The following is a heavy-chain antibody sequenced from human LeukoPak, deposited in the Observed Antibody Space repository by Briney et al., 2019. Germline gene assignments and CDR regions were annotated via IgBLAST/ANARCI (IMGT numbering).Heavy chain of an antibody. CDR1: GGSISSSSYY. J-gene: IGHJ4*02. V-gene: IGHV4-39*07. CDR2: INHSGST. D-gene: IGHD3-16*02. CDR3: ARGGDYVWGSYRY. Sequence: PSETLSLTCTVSGGSISSSSYYWGWIRQPPGKGLEWIGEINHSGSTNYNPSLKSRVTISVDTSKNQFSLKLSSVTAADTAVYYCARGGDYVWGSYRYWGQGTLVTVSS.